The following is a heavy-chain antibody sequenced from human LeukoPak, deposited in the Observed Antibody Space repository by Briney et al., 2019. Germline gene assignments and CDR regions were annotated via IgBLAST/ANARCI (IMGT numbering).Heavy chain of an antibody. CDR2: IIPIFGTA. J-gene: IGHJ4*02. Sequence: SVKVSCKASGGTFSSYAISWVRQAPGQGLEWMGGIIPIFGTANYAQKFQGRVTITTDESTSTAYMELSSMRSEDTAVYYCASSGSYGVWYFDYWGQGTLVTVSS. CDR1: GGTFSSYA. CDR3: ASSGSYGVWYFDY. D-gene: IGHD1-26*01. V-gene: IGHV1-69*05.